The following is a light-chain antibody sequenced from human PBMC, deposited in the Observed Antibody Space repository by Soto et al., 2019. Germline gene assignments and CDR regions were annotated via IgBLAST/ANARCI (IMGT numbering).Light chain of an antibody. CDR1: QSVSSSY. CDR2: AAS. CDR3: QQYGTCPHT. J-gene: IGKJ2*01. V-gene: IGKV3-20*01. Sequence: EIELTQSPGTLSVSPGERATLSCRASQSVSSSYLAWYQHKPGQAPRLLIYAASSRATGIPDRFSGSGSGTDFTLTISRLEPEDFAAYYCQQYGTCPHTFGQGTKLEIK.